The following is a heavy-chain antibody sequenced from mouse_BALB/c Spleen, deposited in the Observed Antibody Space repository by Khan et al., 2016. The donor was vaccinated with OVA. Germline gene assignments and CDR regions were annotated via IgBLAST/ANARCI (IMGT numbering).Heavy chain of an antibody. CDR1: GFSLTSYG. Sequence: QVQLKQSGPGLVEPSQSLSITCTVSGFSLTSYGVHWVRQPPGKGLEWLVVIWSDGNTNYNSVLKSRLSISKDNSKSQVFLKMNSLQTDDTAIYYCARWFDGYSSLYAMDYWGQGTSVTVSS. J-gene: IGHJ4*01. V-gene: IGHV2-6*02. CDR2: IWSDGNT. CDR3: ARWFDGYSSLYAMDY. D-gene: IGHD2-3*01.